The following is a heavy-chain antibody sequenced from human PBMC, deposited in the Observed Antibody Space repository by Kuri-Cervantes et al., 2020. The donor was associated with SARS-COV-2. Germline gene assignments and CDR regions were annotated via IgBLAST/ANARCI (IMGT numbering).Heavy chain of an antibody. Sequence: GGSLRLSCAASGFTFSSSSINWVRQAPGEGLEWVSYISSGSNSIYYADSVKGRFTISRDNSKNSLYLQMNSLRAEDTAVYYCALYGDYYYWGQGTLVTVSS. V-gene: IGHV3-48*01. J-gene: IGHJ4*02. CDR1: GFTFSSSS. CDR2: ISSGSNSI. D-gene: IGHD4-17*01. CDR3: ALYGDYYY.